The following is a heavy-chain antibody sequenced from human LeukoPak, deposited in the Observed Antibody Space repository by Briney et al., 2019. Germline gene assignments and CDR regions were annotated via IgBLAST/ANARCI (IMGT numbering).Heavy chain of an antibody. J-gene: IGHJ5*02. CDR2: ISGSGGST. CDR1: GFTLSSYA. CDR3: SRVEVAAAAGTS. Sequence: GGSLRLSCAASGFTLSSYAMSWVRQAPGKGLEWVSAISGSGGSTYYADSVKGRFTISRDNSKNTLYLQMNSLRAEDTAVYYCSRVEVAAAAGTSWGQGTLVTVSS. D-gene: IGHD6-13*01. V-gene: IGHV3-23*01.